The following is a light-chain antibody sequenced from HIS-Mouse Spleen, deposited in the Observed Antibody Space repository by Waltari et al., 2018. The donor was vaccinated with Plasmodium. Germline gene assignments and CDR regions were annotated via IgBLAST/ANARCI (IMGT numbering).Light chain of an antibody. CDR1: ALPKKY. J-gene: IGLJ3*02. Sequence: SYELTQPPSVSVSPGQTARITCSGDALPKKYAYWYQQKSGQAQVLVIYEDSKRPSGIPEGFSGSSSGTMATLTISGAQVEDEADYYCYSTDSSGNHRVFGGGTKLTVL. V-gene: IGLV3-10*01. CDR3: YSTDSSGNHRV. CDR2: EDS.